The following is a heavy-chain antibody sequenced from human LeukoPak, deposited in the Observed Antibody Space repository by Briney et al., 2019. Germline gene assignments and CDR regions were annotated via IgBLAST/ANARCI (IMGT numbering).Heavy chain of an antibody. V-gene: IGHV4-61*02. J-gene: IGHJ4*02. CDR3: ARDGGSGGFDFDY. D-gene: IGHD1-26*01. CDR1: GGSISSGSYY. CDR2: IYTSGST. Sequence: PSQTLPLTCTVSGGSISSGSYYWSWIRQPAGKGLEWIGRIYTSGSTNYNPSLKSRVTISVDTSKNQFSLKLSSVTAADTAVYYCARDGGSGGFDFDYWGQGTLVTVSS.